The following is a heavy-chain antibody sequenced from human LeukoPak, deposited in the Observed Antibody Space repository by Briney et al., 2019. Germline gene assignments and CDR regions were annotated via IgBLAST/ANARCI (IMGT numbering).Heavy chain of an antibody. V-gene: IGHV3-23*01. D-gene: IGHD1-26*01. CDR1: GFTFSSYA. CDR2: ISGSGGST. CDR3: AKTGDSNTYYYGMDV. Sequence: GGPLRLSCAASGFTFSSYAMSWVRQAPGKELEWVSAISGSGGSTYYADSVKGRFTISRDNSKNTLYLQMNSLRAEDTAVYYCAKTGDSNTYYYGMDVWGQGTTVTVSS. J-gene: IGHJ6*02.